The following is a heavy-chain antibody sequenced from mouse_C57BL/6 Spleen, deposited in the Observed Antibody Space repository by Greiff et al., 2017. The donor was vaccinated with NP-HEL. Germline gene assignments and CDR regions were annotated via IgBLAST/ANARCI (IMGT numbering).Heavy chain of an antibody. CDR1: GFTFSSYA. V-gene: IGHV5-4*01. J-gene: IGHJ3*01. D-gene: IGHD2-3*01. Sequence: EVKLMESGGGLVKPGGSLKLSCAASGFTFSSYAMSWVRQTPEKRLEWVATISDGGSYTYYPDNVKGRFTISRDNAKNNLYLQMSHLKSEDTAMYYCARETYDGYPFAYWGQGTLVTVSA. CDR2: ISDGGSYT. CDR3: ARETYDGYPFAY.